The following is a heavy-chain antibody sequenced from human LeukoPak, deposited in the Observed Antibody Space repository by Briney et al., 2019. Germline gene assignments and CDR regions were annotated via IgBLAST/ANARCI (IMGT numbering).Heavy chain of an antibody. V-gene: IGHV4-34*01. CDR2: INHSGST. CDR3: ARLHQVRGLTVFDY. J-gene: IGHJ4*02. D-gene: IGHD3-10*01. Sequence: SETLSLTCAVYGGSFSGYYWSWIRQPPGKGLEWIGEINHSGSTNYNPSLKSRVTISVDTSKNQFSLVLTSVTAADTAVYYCARLHQVRGLTVFDYWGQGSLVTVSS. CDR1: GGSFSGYY.